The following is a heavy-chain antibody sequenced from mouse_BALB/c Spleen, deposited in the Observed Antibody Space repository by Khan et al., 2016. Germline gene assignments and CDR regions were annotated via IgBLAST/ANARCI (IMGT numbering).Heavy chain of an antibody. V-gene: IGHV2-9*02. CDR2: IWAGGST. Sequence: QVQLKESGPGLVAPSQSLSITCTVSGFSLTSYGVHWVRQPPGKGLEWLGVIWAGGSTNYKSALMSRLSISKDNSKSQVFVKMNSLQTDDTAMYYCARLEDIWGQGTTLTVSS. J-gene: IGHJ2*01. D-gene: IGHD1-3*01. CDR1: GFSLTSYG. CDR3: ARLEDI.